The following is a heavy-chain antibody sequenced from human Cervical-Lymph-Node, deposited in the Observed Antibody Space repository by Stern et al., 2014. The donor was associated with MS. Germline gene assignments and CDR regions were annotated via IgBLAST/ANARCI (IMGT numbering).Heavy chain of an antibody. J-gene: IGHJ4*02. D-gene: IGHD3-22*01. V-gene: IGHV1-2*02. CDR2: NNLNSGVT. CDR3: AREGGPTMKNSFDL. CDR1: GDTFGGTY. Sequence: VQLVESGAELKKPGASVQVPCKASGDTFGGTYLHWVRHAPGPGLEWMAWNNLNSGVTNFAQNFRGRVTLTRDTSINTAYMELDSLTSDDTAVYYCAREGGPTMKNSFDLWGQGTVVTVSS.